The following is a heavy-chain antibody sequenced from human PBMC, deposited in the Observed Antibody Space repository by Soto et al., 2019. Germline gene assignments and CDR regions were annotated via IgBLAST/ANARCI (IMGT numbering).Heavy chain of an antibody. Sequence: QMRLVESGGGVVQPGRSLRLSCAASGFNLRTFGMHWVRQAPGQGLEWVALISYDGNDKEYADSVKGRFTISRDNSQKTLSLQMKSLRGEDTAIYYCARGSGWLEFFSGGEGTLVTVSS. CDR1: GFNLRTFG. CDR3: ARGSGWLEFFS. D-gene: IGHD3-10*01. J-gene: IGHJ4*02. V-gene: IGHV3-33*01. CDR2: ISYDGNDK.